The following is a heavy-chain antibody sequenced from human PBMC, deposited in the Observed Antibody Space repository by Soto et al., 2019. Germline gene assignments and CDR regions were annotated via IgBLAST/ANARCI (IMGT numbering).Heavy chain of an antibody. D-gene: IGHD6-19*01. CDR2: IYYSGST. V-gene: IGHV4-59*01. Sequence: LTCTVSGGSISSYYWSWIRQPPGKGLEWIGYIYYSGSTNYNPSLKSRVTISVDTSKNQFSLKLSSVTAADTAVYYCARYSSGWYKYAFDIWGQGTMVTVS. J-gene: IGHJ3*02. CDR1: GGSISSYY. CDR3: ARYSSGWYKYAFDI.